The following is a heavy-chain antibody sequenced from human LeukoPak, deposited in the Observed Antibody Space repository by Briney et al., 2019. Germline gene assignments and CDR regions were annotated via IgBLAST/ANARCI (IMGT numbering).Heavy chain of an antibody. CDR3: ARVVGIAVAGSYFDY. Sequence: SVKVSCKASGGTFSSYAISWVRQAPGQGLEWMGGIIPIFGTANYAQKFQGRVTITADKSTSTAYMELSSLRSEDTAVYYCARVVGIAVAGSYFDYWGQGTLVTVSS. J-gene: IGHJ4*02. D-gene: IGHD6-19*01. V-gene: IGHV1-69*06. CDR1: GGTFSSYA. CDR2: IIPIFGTA.